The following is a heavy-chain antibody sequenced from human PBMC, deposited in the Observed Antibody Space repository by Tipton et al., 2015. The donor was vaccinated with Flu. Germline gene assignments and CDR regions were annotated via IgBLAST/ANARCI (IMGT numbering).Heavy chain of an antibody. D-gene: IGHD2-21*01. J-gene: IGHJ4*02. Sequence: TLSLTCTVSGGSISSYYWSWIRQPPGKGLEWIGEINHSGSTNYNPSLKSRVTISVDTSKNQFSLKLSSVTAADTAVYYCARSGAVVIASFDYWGQGTLVTVSS. CDR1: GGSISSYY. CDR3: ARSGAVVIASFDY. V-gene: IGHV4-34*01. CDR2: INHSGST.